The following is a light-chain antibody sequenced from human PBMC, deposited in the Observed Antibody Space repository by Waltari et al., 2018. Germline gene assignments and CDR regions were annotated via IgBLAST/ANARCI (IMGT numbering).Light chain of an antibody. CDR1: SRDVGGYHW. CDR2: AVS. Sequence: QSALTQPASVSGSPGQSITISCTGTSRDVGGYHWVSWYQQHPGKAPKLMIYAVSNRPSGVSNRFSGSQSGNTASLTISGLQAEDEADYYCCSYTTSSTYFFGTGTKVTVL. V-gene: IGLV2-14*01. J-gene: IGLJ1*01. CDR3: CSYTTSSTYF.